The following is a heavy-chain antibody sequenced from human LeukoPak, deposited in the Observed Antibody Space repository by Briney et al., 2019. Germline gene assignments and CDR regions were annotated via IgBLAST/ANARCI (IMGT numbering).Heavy chain of an antibody. J-gene: IGHJ4*02. CDR2: IYSGGST. D-gene: IGHD3-22*01. CDR1: GFTVSSNY. Sequence: PGGSLRLSCAASGFTVSSNYMSWVRQAPGKGLEWVSVIYSGGSTYYADSVKGRFTISRDNSKNTLYLQMNGLRAEDTAVYYCARGDYYDSSGYYFDYWGQGTLVTVSS. CDR3: ARGDYYDSSGYYFDY. V-gene: IGHV3-66*01.